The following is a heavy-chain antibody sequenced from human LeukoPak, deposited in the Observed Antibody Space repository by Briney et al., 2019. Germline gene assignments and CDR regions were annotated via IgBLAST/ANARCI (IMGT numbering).Heavy chain of an antibody. D-gene: IGHD1-26*01. V-gene: IGHV3-48*04. CDR1: GFTFSSYS. J-gene: IGHJ6*02. CDR3: ARPFTLGAYYYYGMDV. CDR2: ISSSSSTI. Sequence: GGSLRLSCAASGFTFSSYSMNWVRQAPGKGLEWVSYISSSSSTIYYADSVKGRFTISRDNAKNSLYLQMNSMRAEDTAVYYCARPFTLGAYYYYGMDVWGQGTTVTVSS.